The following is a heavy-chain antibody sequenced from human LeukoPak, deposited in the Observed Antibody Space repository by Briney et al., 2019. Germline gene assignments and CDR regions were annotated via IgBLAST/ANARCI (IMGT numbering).Heavy chain of an antibody. CDR1: GFTFSSSW. J-gene: IGHJ4*02. V-gene: IGHV3-74*01. CDR3: ARLVATAGAPYFDY. D-gene: IGHD5-12*01. CDR2: IKSDGSIT. Sequence: GGSLGLSCAASGFTFSSSWMHWVRQAPGKGLVWVSRIKSDGSITNYADSVKGRFTISRDNAKNTLYLQMNSLRAEDTAVYYCARLVATAGAPYFDYWGQGTLVTVSS.